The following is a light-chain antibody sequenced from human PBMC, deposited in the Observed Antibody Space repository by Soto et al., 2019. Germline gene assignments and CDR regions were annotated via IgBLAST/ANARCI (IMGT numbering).Light chain of an antibody. CDR3: QQYGDSPRT. J-gene: IGKJ1*01. V-gene: IGKV3-20*01. CDR1: QAVAGTF. Sequence: EIVLTQSPDIVSLSPGERATLSCRASQAVAGTFLAWYQQKPGQAPRLLIYGASSRATGIPDRFSGSGSGTDFSLTISRLEPEDFAVYYCQQYGDSPRTFGQGTKVEIK. CDR2: GAS.